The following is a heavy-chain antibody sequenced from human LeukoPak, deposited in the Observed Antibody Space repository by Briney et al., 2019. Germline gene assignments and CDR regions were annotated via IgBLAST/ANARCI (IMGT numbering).Heavy chain of an antibody. V-gene: IGHV3-21*01. D-gene: IGHD3-22*01. CDR1: GFTFSSYS. CDR3: ARDTGGSSGYYYAFDY. Sequence: RSGGSLRLSCAASGFTFSSYSMNWVRQAPGKGLEWVSSISSSSSYIYCADSVKGRFTISRDNAKNSLYLQMNSLRAEDTAVYYCARDTGGSSGYYYAFDYWGQGTLVTVSS. CDR2: ISSSSSYI. J-gene: IGHJ4*02.